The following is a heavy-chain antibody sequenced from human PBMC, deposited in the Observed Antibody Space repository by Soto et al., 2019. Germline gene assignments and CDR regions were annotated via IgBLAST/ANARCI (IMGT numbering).Heavy chain of an antibody. J-gene: IGHJ3*02. CDR3: ARRYGGAFDI. CDR2: IYYSGST. D-gene: IGHD4-17*01. V-gene: IGHV4-61*01. CDR1: GGSVSSGSYY. Sequence: SETLSLTCTVSGGSVSSGSYYWSCIRQPPGKGLEWIGYIYYSGSTNYNPSLKSRVTISVDTSKNQFSLKLSSVTAADTAVYYCARRYGGAFDIWGQGTMVTVSS.